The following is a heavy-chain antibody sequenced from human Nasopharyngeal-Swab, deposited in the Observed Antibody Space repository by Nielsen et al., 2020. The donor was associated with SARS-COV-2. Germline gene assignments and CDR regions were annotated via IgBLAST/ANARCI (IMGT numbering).Heavy chain of an antibody. V-gene: IGHV3-73*01. CDR2: IRSKANSYAT. Sequence: GGSLRLSCAASGFTFSGSAMQWVRQAAGKGLEWVGRIRSKANSYATAYAASVKGRFTISRDDSKNTAYLQMNSLKPEDTAVYYCTRRAMVSRYYYYYGMDVWGQGTTVTVSS. CDR3: TRRAMVSRYYYYYGMDV. J-gene: IGHJ6*02. CDR1: GFTFSGSA. D-gene: IGHD5-18*01.